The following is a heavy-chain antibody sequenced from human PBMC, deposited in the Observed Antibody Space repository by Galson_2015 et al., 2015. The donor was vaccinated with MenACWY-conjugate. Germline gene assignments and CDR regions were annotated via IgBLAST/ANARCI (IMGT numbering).Heavy chain of an antibody. CDR2: ISYDGSNK. D-gene: IGHD4-17*01. CDR1: GFTFSSYG. J-gene: IGHJ4*02. CDR3: AKAHDYGDGDYYCDY. V-gene: IGHV3-30*18. Sequence: SLRLSCAASGFTFSSYGMHWVRQAPGKGLEWVAVISYDGSNKYYADSVKGRFTISRDNSKNTLYLQMNSLRAEDTAVYYCAKAHDYGDGDYYCDYWRQGTLVTVSS.